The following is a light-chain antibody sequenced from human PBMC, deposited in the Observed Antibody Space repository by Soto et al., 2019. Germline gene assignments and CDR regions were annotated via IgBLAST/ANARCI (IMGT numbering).Light chain of an antibody. Sequence: QSVLTQPPSASGTPGQRVTISWSGSSSNIGSTTVNWYQQLPGTAPKLLIYSNNQRPSGVPDRFSGSKSGTSASLAISGLQSDDEADYYCAAWDDSLNGVVFGGGTKLTVL. J-gene: IGLJ2*01. CDR1: SSNIGSTT. V-gene: IGLV1-44*01. CDR3: AAWDDSLNGVV. CDR2: SNN.